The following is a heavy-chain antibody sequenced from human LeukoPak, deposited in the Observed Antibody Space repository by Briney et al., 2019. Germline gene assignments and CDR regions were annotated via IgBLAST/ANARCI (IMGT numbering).Heavy chain of an antibody. D-gene: IGHD3-10*01. J-gene: IGHJ6*02. Sequence: SVKVSCKASRGTFSSYAISWVRQAPGQGLEWMGRIIPILGIANYAQKFQGRVTITADKSTSTAYMELSSLRSEDTAVYYCASSGGSGSYQLYYYYGMDVWGQGTTVTVSS. V-gene: IGHV1-69*04. CDR2: IIPILGIA. CDR1: RGTFSSYA. CDR3: ASSGGSGSYQLYYYYGMDV.